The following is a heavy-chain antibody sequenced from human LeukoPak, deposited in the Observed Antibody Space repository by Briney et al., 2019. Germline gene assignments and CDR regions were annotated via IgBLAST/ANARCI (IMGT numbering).Heavy chain of an antibody. V-gene: IGHV4-4*02. CDR3: ARIWAY. J-gene: IGHJ4*02. Sequence: SETLSLTCAVSGGSVSSDYWWSWVRQPPGKGLEWIGEIYHSGSTNYNPSLKSRVTISVDKSRNQSSLKLTSVTAADTAVYYCARIWAYWGQGILVTVSS. CDR2: IYHSGST. CDR1: GGSVSSDYW. D-gene: IGHD3-16*01.